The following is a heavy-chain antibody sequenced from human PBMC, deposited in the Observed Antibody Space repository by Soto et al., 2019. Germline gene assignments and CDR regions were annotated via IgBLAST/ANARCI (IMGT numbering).Heavy chain of an antibody. V-gene: IGHV1-69*13. CDR3: AHSVVPAAKPKIVYWFAP. CDR1: GGTFSSYA. CDR2: IIPIFGTA. Sequence: GASVKVSCKASGGTFSSYAISWVRQAPGQGLEWMGGIIPIFGTANYAQKFQGRVTITADESTSTAYMELSSLRSEDTAVYYCAHSVVPAAKPKIVYWFAPWGQGTLVTVSS. D-gene: IGHD2-2*01. J-gene: IGHJ5*02.